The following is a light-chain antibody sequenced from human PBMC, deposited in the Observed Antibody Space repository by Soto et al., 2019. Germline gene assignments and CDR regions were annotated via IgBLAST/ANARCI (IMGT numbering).Light chain of an antibody. CDR1: QSVNSD. V-gene: IGKV3-15*01. J-gene: IGKJ1*01. Sequence: EIGMTQSPATLSLSPVERATLSGRASQSVNSDLAWYQQKPGQGPSLLIYGTSTRAGGVPARFSGGGSGTEFTLTITSLQSEDFAVYYCHQYNGWPRTFGQGTKV. CDR2: GTS. CDR3: HQYNGWPRT.